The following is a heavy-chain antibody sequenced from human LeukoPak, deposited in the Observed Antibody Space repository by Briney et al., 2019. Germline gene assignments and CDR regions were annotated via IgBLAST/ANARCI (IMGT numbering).Heavy chain of an antibody. CDR2: ISSGSSYI. CDR1: GFTFRNYY. J-gene: IGHJ4*02. Sequence: GGSLRLSXAASGFTFRNYYMNWVRQAPGKGLEWVSSISSGSSYIYYADSLKGRFTISRDNAKNSLYLQMNSLRAEDTAVYYCATGVRGYNSALDYWGQGTLVTVSP. CDR3: ATGVRGYNSALDY. D-gene: IGHD6-19*01. V-gene: IGHV3-21*01.